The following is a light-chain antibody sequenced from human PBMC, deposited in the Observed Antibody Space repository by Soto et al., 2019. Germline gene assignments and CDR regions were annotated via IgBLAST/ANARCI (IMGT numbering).Light chain of an antibody. CDR2: AAS. J-gene: IGKJ1*01. CDR3: QHYTSYSEA. V-gene: IGKV1-5*01. Sequence: DIQMTQSPSTLSASVGDRVTITCGASQIISSWLAWYQQKPGKAPKLLIYAASSLQSGVPSMFSGSGSGTDFPLPISSLQPDDFATYYCQHYTSYSEALGQGTKADIK. CDR1: QIISSW.